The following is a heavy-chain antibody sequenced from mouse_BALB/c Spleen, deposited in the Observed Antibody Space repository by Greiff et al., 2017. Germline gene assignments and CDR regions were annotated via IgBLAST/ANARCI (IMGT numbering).Heavy chain of an antibody. V-gene: IGHV5-17*02. CDR3: ARSERYAMDY. CDR2: ISSGSSTI. Sequence: DVHLVESGGGLVQPGGSRKLSCAASGFTFSSFGMHWVRQAPEKGLEWVAYISSGSSTIYYADTVKGRFTISRDNPKNTLFLQMTSLRSEDTAMYYCARSERYAMDYWGQGTSVTVSA. J-gene: IGHJ4*01. CDR1: GFTFSSFG.